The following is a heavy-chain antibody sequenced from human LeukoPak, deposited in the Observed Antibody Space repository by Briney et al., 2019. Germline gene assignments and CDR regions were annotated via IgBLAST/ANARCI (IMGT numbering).Heavy chain of an antibody. D-gene: IGHD1-26*01. J-gene: IGHJ4*02. V-gene: IGHV3-64*02. Sequence: GGSLRLSCVASGFSFRNYAIHWVRQAPGKGLEYVSVIDTDGRITYYADSVKGRFTISRDNSKNTVYLQMGSLRGEDMAVYYCTRDGGSFCDFDYWGQGALVTVSS. CDR3: TRDGGSFCDFDY. CDR1: GFSFRNYA. CDR2: IDTDGRIT.